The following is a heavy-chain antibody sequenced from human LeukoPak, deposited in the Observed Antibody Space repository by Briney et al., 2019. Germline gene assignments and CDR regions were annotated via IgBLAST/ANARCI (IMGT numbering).Heavy chain of an antibody. CDR1: GFTFSTYG. J-gene: IGHJ4*02. Sequence: GRSLRLSCAASGFTFSTYGTHWVRQAPGKGLEWVAVIRSDGSSEYYADSVKGRFIISRDNSKNTLYLQMNSLRAEDTAVYYCARRSPNYYFDYWGQGTPVTVSS. CDR2: IRSDGSSE. V-gene: IGHV3-33*01. CDR3: ARRSPNYYFDY.